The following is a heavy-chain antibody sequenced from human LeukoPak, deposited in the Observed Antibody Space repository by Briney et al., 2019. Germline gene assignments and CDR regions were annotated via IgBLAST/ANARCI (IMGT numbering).Heavy chain of an antibody. J-gene: IGHJ4*02. CDR1: GYSFTSHY. CDR3: ARGEGYFDWLFGY. Sequence: ASVKVSCKASGYSFTSHYMHWVRQAPGQGLEWMGWISAYNGNTNYAQKLQGRVTMTTDTSTSTAYMELRSLRSDDTAVYYCARGEGYFDWLFGYWGQGTLVTVSS. D-gene: IGHD3-9*01. V-gene: IGHV1-18*04. CDR2: ISAYNGNT.